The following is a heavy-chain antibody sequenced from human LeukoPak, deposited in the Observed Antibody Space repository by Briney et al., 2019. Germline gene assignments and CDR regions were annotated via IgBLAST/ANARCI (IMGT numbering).Heavy chain of an antibody. D-gene: IGHD3-3*01. V-gene: IGHV6-1*01. Sequence: SQTLSLTCAISGDSVSSNSAAWHWIRQSPSRGLEWLGRTYYMSKWYKDYAVSVRSRVTIDADTSRNQFSLQLNSVTPEDTAVYYCARDGGILGPKAFYALDVWAKGPRSPSP. J-gene: IGHJ6*02. CDR1: GDSVSSNSAA. CDR3: ARDGGILGPKAFYALDV. CDR2: TYYMSKWYK.